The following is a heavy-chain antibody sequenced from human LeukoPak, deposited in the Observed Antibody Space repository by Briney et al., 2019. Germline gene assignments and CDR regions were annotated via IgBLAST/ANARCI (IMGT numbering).Heavy chain of an antibody. J-gene: IGHJ4*02. CDR2: IYYSGST. Sequence: SETLSLTCTVSGGSISSSSYYWGWIRQPPGKGLEWIGSIYYSGSTYYNPSLKSRVTISVDTSKNQFSLKLSSVTAADTAVYYCARELKQLRVFDYWGQGTLVTVSS. CDR1: GGSISSSSYY. V-gene: IGHV4-39*07. CDR3: ARELKQLRVFDY. D-gene: IGHD6-6*01.